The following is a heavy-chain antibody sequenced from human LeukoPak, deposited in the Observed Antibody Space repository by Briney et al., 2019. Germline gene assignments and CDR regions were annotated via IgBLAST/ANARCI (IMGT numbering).Heavy chain of an antibody. D-gene: IGHD3-10*01. CDR3: ATELIRGVILD. Sequence: ASVKVPCKASGYTFTSLVISWVRQAPGQGLEWMGWISAYNGNTNYAQKLQGRVAITPDTSTSTAYMWMRSLTSDEPATYHCATELIRGVILDWGQGTLVTVSS. V-gene: IGHV1-18*01. J-gene: IGHJ4*02. CDR2: ISAYNGNT. CDR1: GYTFTSLV.